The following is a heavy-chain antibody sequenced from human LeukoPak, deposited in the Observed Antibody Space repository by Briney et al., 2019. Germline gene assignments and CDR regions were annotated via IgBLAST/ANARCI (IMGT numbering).Heavy chain of an antibody. CDR1: GGSFSGYY. J-gene: IGHJ4*02. D-gene: IGHD3-16*02. CDR2: INHSGST. CDR3: ARSRYYDYVWGSYRYPYYFDY. Sequence: SETLSLTCAVYGGSFSGYYWSWIRQPPGKGLEWIGEINHSGSTNYNPSLKSRVTISVDTSKNQFSLKLSSVTAADTAVYYCARSRYYDYVWGSYRYPYYFDYWGQGTLVTVSS. V-gene: IGHV4-34*01.